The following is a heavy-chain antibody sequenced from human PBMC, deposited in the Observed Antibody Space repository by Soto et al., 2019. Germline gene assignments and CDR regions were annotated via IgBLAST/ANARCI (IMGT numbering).Heavy chain of an antibody. V-gene: IGHV3-21*01. J-gene: IGHJ5*02. D-gene: IGHD2-2*01. CDR2: ISSSSSYI. CDR3: ARGYCSSTSCHQLYNWFDP. CDR1: RFTFSSYS. Sequence: GGSLRLSCAASRFTFSSYSMNWVRQAPGKGLEWVSSISSSSSYIYYADSVKGRFTISRDNAKNSLYLQMNSLRAEDTAVYYCARGYCSSTSCHQLYNWFDPWGQGTLVTVSS.